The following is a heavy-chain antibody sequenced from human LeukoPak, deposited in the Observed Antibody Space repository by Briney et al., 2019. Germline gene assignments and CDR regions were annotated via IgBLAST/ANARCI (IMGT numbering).Heavy chain of an antibody. J-gene: IGHJ6*02. V-gene: IGHV3-23*01. CDR1: GFTFSSYA. Sequence: PGGSLRLSCAASGFTFSSYAMSWVRQAPGKGLEWVSAISGSGGSTYYADSVKGRFTISRDNSKNSLYLQMNRLRVEDTAVYYCARDQGLAAAAHSYYGMDVWGQGTTVTVSS. CDR2: ISGSGGST. CDR3: ARDQGLAAAAHSYYGMDV. D-gene: IGHD6-13*01.